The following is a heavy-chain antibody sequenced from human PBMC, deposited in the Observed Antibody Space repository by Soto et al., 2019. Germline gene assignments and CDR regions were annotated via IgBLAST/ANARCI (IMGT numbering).Heavy chain of an antibody. CDR3: ARDGPYYYASRMDV. V-gene: IGHV3-53*04. CDR2: LHSGGDR. CDR1: GIPVSSNY. Sequence: EVQLVESGGGLVQPGGSLRLSCVASGIPVSSNYMTWVRQAPRKGLEWVSVLHSGGDRYYANSVKGRFTISRQDSTNTLFLQMNSLTAEDTVVYYCARDGPYYYASRMDVWGQGTTVTVSS. J-gene: IGHJ6*02. D-gene: IGHD3-10*01.